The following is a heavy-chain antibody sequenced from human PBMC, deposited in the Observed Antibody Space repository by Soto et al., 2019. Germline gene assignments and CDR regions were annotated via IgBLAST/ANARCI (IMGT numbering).Heavy chain of an antibody. Sequence: SETLSLTCSVSGDSISNSRFYWAWIRQPPGKGLEWIGYIYYSGSTNYNPSLKSRVTISVDTSKNQFSLKLSSVTAADTAVYYCARGSTYYDILTGPPYYYYYYGMDVWGQGTKVTVSS. J-gene: IGHJ6*02. CDR2: IYYSGST. CDR1: GDSISNSRFY. CDR3: ARGSTYYDILTGPPYYYYYYGMDV. D-gene: IGHD3-9*01. V-gene: IGHV4-61*05.